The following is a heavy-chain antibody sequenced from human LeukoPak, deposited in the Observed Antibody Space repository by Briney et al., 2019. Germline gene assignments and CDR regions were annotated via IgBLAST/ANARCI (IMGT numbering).Heavy chain of an antibody. CDR2: INHSGST. J-gene: IGHJ3*02. V-gene: IGHV4-34*01. CDR3: ASNIVGAANDAFDI. D-gene: IGHD1-26*01. Sequence: KASETLSLTCAVYGGSFSGYYWSWIRQPPGKGLEWIGEINHSGSTNYNPSLKSRVTISVDTSKNQFSLKLSSVTAADTAVYYCASNIVGAANDAFDIWGQGTMVTVSS. CDR1: GGSFSGYY.